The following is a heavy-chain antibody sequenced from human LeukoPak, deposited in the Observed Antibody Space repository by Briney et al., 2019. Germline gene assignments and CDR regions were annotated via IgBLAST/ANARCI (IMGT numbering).Heavy chain of an antibody. Sequence: SVKVSCKASGYTFTSYAISWVRQAPGQGLEWMGRIIPILGIANYAQKFQGRVTITADKSTSTAYMELSSLRSEDTAVYYCARVFGMGTYCGGDCYRAFDIWGQGTMVTVSS. V-gene: IGHV1-69*04. CDR2: IIPILGIA. D-gene: IGHD2-21*02. CDR1: GYTFTSYA. J-gene: IGHJ3*02. CDR3: ARVFGMGTYCGGDCYRAFDI.